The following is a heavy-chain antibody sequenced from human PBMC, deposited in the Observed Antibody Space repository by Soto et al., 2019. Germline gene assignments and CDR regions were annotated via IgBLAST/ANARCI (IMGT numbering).Heavy chain of an antibody. J-gene: IGHJ6*01. CDR1: GFTFGTYA. D-gene: IGHD6-13*01. CDR3: AKDSSTGLVTSYYYGMDV. V-gene: IGHV3-30*18. Sequence: QVQLVESGGGVVQPGRSLRLSCAASGFTFGTYAMHWVRQAPGKGLEWVAVISYDGSHKYYADSVKGRFSISRDNSKNTLYLQMKGLRVEYTAVYYCAKDSSTGLVTSYYYGMDVW. CDR2: ISYDGSHK.